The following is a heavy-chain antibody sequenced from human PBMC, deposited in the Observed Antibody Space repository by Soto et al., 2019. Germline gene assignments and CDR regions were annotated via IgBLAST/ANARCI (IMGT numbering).Heavy chain of an antibody. D-gene: IGHD1-26*01. J-gene: IGHJ5*02. CDR2: VYNSGST. V-gene: IGHV4-59*08. Sequence: SETLSLTCTVSGGSISSNYWTWIRQPPGKGLEWIGYVYNSGSTNYNPSLKSRVTISEDTSKNQFSLRLTSVTAADTAIYYCARQLPVGATSWFDPWGQGTLVTVSS. CDR3: ARQLPVGATSWFDP. CDR1: GGSISSNY.